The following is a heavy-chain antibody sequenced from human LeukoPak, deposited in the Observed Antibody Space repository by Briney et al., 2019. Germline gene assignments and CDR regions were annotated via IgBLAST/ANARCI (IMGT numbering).Heavy chain of an antibody. J-gene: IGHJ4*02. V-gene: IGHV3-7*01. CDR2: IKQDGSEK. CDR1: GFTFSSYW. CDR3: ARRYCSSTSCYQDY. D-gene: IGHD2-2*01. Sequence: PGGSLRLSCAASGFTFSSYWMSWVRQAPGKGLEWVANIKQDGSEKYYVDSVKGRFTISRDNAKNSLYLQMNSLRAEDTAVYYCARRYCSSTSCYQDYWGQGTLVTVSS.